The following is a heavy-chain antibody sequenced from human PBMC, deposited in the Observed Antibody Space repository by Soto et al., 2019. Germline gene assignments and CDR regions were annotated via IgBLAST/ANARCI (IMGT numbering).Heavy chain of an antibody. V-gene: IGHV3-48*01. CDR2: IRTADNTI. D-gene: IGHD1-26*01. CDR1: GFTFNTYS. Sequence: EVQLVESGGGFVQPGGSLRLSCAVSGFTFNTYSVNWVRQAPGKGLEWVAYIRTADNTIYYADSVRGRFTISIDFATNSLFLQMSGLRAEDTALYYCARDHQWAFDYWGQGTQVTVSS. CDR3: ARDHQWAFDY. J-gene: IGHJ4*02.